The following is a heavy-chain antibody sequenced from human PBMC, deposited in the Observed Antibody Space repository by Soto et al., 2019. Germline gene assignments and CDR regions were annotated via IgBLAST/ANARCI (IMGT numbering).Heavy chain of an antibody. J-gene: IGHJ6*03. CDR1: GGSFRGYH. D-gene: IGHD3-10*01. CDR3: ARWVTMVRGLTANYYYYYMDV. V-gene: IGHV4-34*01. CDR2: INHSGST. Sequence: QVQLQQWGAGLLKPSETLSLTCAVYGGSFRGYHWSWIRQPPGKGLEWIGEINHSGSTNYHPSLKSRVTISLDMSKNQFSLKLSSVTAADTAVYYCARWVTMVRGLTANYYYYYMDVRGKGTTVTVSS.